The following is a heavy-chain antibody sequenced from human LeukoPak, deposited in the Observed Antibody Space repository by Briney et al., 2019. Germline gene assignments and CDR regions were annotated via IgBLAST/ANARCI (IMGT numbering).Heavy chain of an antibody. CDR2: IIPIFGTA. CDR3: AGVLLDEGYYFDY. Sequence: GASVKVSCKASGGTFSSYAISWVRQAPGQGLEWMGGIIPIFGTANYAQKFQGRVTITADKSTSTAYMELSSLRSEDTAVYYCAGVLLDEGYYFDYWGQGTLVTVSS. D-gene: IGHD3-10*01. J-gene: IGHJ4*02. V-gene: IGHV1-69*06. CDR1: GGTFSSYA.